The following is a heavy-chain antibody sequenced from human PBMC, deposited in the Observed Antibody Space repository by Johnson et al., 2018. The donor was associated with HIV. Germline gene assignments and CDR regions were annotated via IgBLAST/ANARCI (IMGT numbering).Heavy chain of an antibody. J-gene: IGHJ3*02. CDR1: GFTLSSYW. D-gene: IGHD3-22*01. CDR2: IKQDGSEK. CDR3: AKDVGNYWPDSFDI. V-gene: IGHV3-7*01. Sequence: EKLVESGGGLVQPGGSLRVSCAASGFTLSSYWMSWVRQAPGKGLEWVANIKQDGSEKYYVDSVKGRFTISRDNAKNTLYLQMNSLRAEDTAVYYCAKDVGNYWPDSFDIWGQGTMVSVSS.